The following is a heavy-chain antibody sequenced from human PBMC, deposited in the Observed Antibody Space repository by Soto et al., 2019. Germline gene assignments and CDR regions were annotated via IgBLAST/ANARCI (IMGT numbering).Heavy chain of an antibody. Sequence: GGSLRLSCAASGFTFSSYGMHWVRQAPGKGLEWVAAISYDGSNKYYADSVTGRFTISRDNSKNTLYLQMNSLRAADTAVYYCAKTPHDCSNYYYYGMDVWGQGTTVTVSS. D-gene: IGHD4-4*01. CDR2: ISYDGSNK. CDR3: AKTPHDCSNYYYYGMDV. J-gene: IGHJ6*02. V-gene: IGHV3-30*18. CDR1: GFTFSSYG.